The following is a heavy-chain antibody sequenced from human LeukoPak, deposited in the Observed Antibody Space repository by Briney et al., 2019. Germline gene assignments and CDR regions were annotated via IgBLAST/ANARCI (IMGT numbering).Heavy chain of an antibody. V-gene: IGHV3-30*18. J-gene: IGHJ1*01. CDR2: ISFHGTNK. CDR3: AKGRRGSSYVHYFDT. Sequence: GGSLRLSCTASGFNFSAYGMHWVRQAPGKGLDWVAVISFHGTNKYYADSVKGRFTISRDNSNNTLYLQMNSVRAEDTAVYYCAKGRRGSSYVHYFDTWGQGTLVTVSS. CDR1: GFNFSAYG. D-gene: IGHD3-22*01.